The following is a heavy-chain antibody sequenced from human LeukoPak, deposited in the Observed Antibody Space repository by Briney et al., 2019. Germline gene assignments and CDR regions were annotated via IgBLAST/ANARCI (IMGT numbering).Heavy chain of an antibody. CDR2: ISGDGGST. J-gene: IGHJ6*02. CDR3: AKDIRGDYYYYGMDV. Sequence: GGSLRLSCAASGLTFDDYAMHWVRQAPGKGLEWVSLISGDGGSTYYADSVKGRFTISRDNSKNSLYLQMNSLRTEDTALYYCAKDIRGDYYYYGMDVWGQGTTVTVSS. V-gene: IGHV3-43*02. CDR1: GLTFDDYA.